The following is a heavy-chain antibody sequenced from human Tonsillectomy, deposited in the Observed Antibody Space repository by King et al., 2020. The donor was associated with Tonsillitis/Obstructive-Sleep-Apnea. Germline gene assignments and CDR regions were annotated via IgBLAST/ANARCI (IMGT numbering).Heavy chain of an antibody. Sequence: VQLVQSGGGLVQPGGSLRLSCAASGFSFSNCAMSWVLQAPGNGLEWVSGISVSCGSKYYADSAKGRVTISRDNSKNTLYLQMSSLRAEDTAVYYCAKDWRNFDYWGQGTLVTVSS. D-gene: IGHD3-3*01. CDR1: GFSFSNCA. J-gene: IGHJ4*02. CDR2: ISVSCGSK. CDR3: AKDWRNFDY. V-gene: IGHV3-23*04.